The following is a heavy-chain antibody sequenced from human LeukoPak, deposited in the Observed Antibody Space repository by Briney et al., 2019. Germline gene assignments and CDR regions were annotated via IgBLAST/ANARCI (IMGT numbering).Heavy chain of an antibody. J-gene: IGHJ4*02. CDR3: ARGRTYYDFWSGYTN. V-gene: IGHV3-20*04. CDR2: INWNGGST. D-gene: IGHD3-3*01. Sequence: GGSLRLSCAASGFTVSSNYMSWVRQAPGKGLEWVSGINWNGGSTGYADSVKGRFTISRDNAKNSLYLQMNSLRAEDTALYYCARGRTYYDFWSGYTNWGQGTLVTVSS. CDR1: GFTVSSNY.